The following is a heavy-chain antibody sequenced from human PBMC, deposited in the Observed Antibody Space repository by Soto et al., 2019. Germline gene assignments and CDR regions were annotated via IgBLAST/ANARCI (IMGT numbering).Heavy chain of an antibody. J-gene: IGHJ4*02. CDR1: GFTFDTYA. V-gene: IGHV3-23*01. Sequence: GGSLRLSCAASGFTFDTYAMSWVRQAPGKGLEWVSAISGRGYNTYYADSVKGRFTISRDNSKNTVYLQMNSLRVEDTAVYYCANSGGPYYYDSAGYPPHAFHYRGQGTMVTVSS. CDR3: ANSGGPYYYDSAGYPPHAFHY. CDR2: ISGRGYNT. D-gene: IGHD3-22*01.